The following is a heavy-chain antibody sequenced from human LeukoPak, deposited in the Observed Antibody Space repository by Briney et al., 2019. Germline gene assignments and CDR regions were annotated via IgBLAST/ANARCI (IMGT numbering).Heavy chain of an antibody. CDR1: GFTFSSYT. CDR2: IWYDGSNK. V-gene: IGHV3-33*08. Sequence: PGGSLRFSCAASGFTFSSYTMNWVRQAPGKGLEWVAVIWYDGSNKYYADSVKGRFTISRDNSKNTLYLQMNSLRAEDTAVYYCAREGYYDSSGYSAPFDYWGQGTLVTVSS. J-gene: IGHJ4*02. CDR3: AREGYYDSSGYSAPFDY. D-gene: IGHD3-22*01.